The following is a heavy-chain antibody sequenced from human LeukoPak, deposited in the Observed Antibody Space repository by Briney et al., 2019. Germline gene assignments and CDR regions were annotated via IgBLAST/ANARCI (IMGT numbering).Heavy chain of an antibody. D-gene: IGHD3-10*01. CDR1: GFTFSSYA. Sequence: PGGSLRLSCAASGFTFSSYAMSWVRQAPGKGLEWVSAISGSGGSTYYADSVKGRFTISRDNSKNTLYLQMNSLRAEDTAVYYCAKDRWVGVTMVRGVIFAFDIWGQGTMVTVSS. V-gene: IGHV3-23*01. CDR3: AKDRWVGVTMVRGVIFAFDI. J-gene: IGHJ3*02. CDR2: ISGSGGST.